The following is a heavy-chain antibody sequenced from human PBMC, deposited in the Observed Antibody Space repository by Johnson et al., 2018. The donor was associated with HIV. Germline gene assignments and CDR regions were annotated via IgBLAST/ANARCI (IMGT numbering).Heavy chain of an antibody. J-gene: IGHJ3*02. D-gene: IGHD6-13*01. CDR3: AETPGIAAAGTGYAFDI. CDR2: ISYDGSNK. V-gene: IGHV3-30*04. CDR1: GFTFSSYA. Sequence: QVQLVESGGGVVQPGRSLRLSCAASGFTFSSYAMHWVRQAPGKGLEWVAVISYDGSNKYYADSVKGRFTISRDNSKNTLYLQMNSLRPEDTAVYYCAETPGIAAAGTGYAFDIWGQGTMVTVSS.